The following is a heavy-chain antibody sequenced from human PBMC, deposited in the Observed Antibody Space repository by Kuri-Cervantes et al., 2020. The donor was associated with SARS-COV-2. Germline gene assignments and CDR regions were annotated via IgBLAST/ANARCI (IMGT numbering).Heavy chain of an antibody. D-gene: IGHD6-19*01. CDR1: GFTFSSYA. CDR3: AKGKIAVAARPTYFDY. J-gene: IGHJ4*02. CDR2: ISGGGGST. V-gene: IGHV3-23*01. Sequence: GGSLRLSCAASGFTFSSYAMSWVRQAPGKGLEWVSAISGGGGSTYYADSVKGRFTISRDNSKNTLYLQMNSLRAEDTAVYYCAKGKIAVAARPTYFDYWGQGTLVTVSS.